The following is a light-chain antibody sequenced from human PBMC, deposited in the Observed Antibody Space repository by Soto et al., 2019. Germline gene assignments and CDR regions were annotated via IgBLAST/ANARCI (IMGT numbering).Light chain of an antibody. CDR3: ASWDDRLNVWV. CDR1: TSNIGNNA. CDR2: YDD. Sequence: QSVLTQPPSVSEAPRQRVTISCSGTTSNIGNNAVNWYQQLPGKAPKLLIYYDDLVPSGVSDRFSGSKSGTSASLAISGLQSEDEADYYCASWDDRLNVWVFGGGTKLTVL. V-gene: IGLV1-36*01. J-gene: IGLJ3*02.